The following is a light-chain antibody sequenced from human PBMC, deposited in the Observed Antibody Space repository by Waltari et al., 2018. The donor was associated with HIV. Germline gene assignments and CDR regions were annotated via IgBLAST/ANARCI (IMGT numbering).Light chain of an antibody. V-gene: IGKV4-1*01. J-gene: IGKJ1*01. CDR3: QQYYGYPWT. CDR2: WAS. Sequence: EIVLTLSPDSLAVSLGERVTINCKTSLTILYNSDNRNYLAWYQQKPGHAPRILIYWASTRAFGVPERFSGSGSGTDFSLTISSLQDDDVAIYFCQQYYGYPWTFGQGTKVEIK. CDR1: LTILYNSDNRNY.